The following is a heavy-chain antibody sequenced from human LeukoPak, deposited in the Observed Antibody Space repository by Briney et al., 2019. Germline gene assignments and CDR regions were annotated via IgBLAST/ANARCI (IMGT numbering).Heavy chain of an antibody. CDR1: GGTFSSYA. D-gene: IGHD6-13*01. Sequence: SVKVSCKASGGTFSSYAISWVRQAPGQGLEWMGRIIPILGIANYAQKFQGRVTMTRDTSTSTVYMELSSLRSEDTAVYYCARDRVGIAAAGSVGWFDPWGQGTLVTVSS. V-gene: IGHV1-69*04. CDR3: ARDRVGIAAAGSVGWFDP. J-gene: IGHJ5*02. CDR2: IIPILGIA.